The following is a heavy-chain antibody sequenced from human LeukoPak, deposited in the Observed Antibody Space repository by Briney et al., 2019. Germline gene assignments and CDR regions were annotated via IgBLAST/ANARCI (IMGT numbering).Heavy chain of an antibody. CDR3: ARKHSLKFVVVTAEHAFDI. J-gene: IGHJ3*02. Sequence: PGGSLRLSCEASGFNVNDNFMIWVRQAPGKGLEWVSIIYTSGGTYHADSVKGRFTVFKDNSKNSVYLQMNSLRAEDTAVYYCARKHSLKFVVVTAEHAFDIWGQGTMVTVSS. CDR1: GFNVNDNF. D-gene: IGHD2-21*02. V-gene: IGHV3-53*01. CDR2: IYTSGGT.